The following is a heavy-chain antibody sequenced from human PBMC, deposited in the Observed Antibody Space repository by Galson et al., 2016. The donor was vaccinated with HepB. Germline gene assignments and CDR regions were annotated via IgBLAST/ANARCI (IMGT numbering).Heavy chain of an antibody. J-gene: IGHJ4*02. V-gene: IGHV3-23*01. CDR3: AKRGGLKDYFDC. CDR2: ISPGGST. CDR1: GFTFSSYG. Sequence: SLRLSCAASGFTFSSYGMSWVRQAPGQGLEWVSSISPGGSTYTDSVKGRLTISRDKSRNTLYLEMNSLTAEDTAVYYCAKRGGLKDYFDCWGQGTLVTVSS. D-gene: IGHD2-15*01.